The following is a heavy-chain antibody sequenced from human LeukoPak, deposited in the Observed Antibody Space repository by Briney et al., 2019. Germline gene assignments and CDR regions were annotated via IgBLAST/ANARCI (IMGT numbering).Heavy chain of an antibody. V-gene: IGHV3-73*01. CDR1: GFTFSGSA. J-gene: IGHJ6*02. CDR2: IRSKANSYAT. D-gene: IGHD1-26*01. CDR3: TRPYSGYGMDV. Sequence: PGGSLRLSCAASGFTFSGSAMHWVRQASGKGLEWVGRIRSKANSYATAYAASVKGRFTISRDDSKNTAYLQMNSLKTEDTAVYYRTRPYSGYGMDVWGQGTTVTVSS.